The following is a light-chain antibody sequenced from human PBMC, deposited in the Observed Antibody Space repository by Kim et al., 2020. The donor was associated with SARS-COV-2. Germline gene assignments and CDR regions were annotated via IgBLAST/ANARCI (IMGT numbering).Light chain of an antibody. Sequence: ASVGDTVTITCRASQSIGPWLGWYQRKVGKAPKLLISGASDLEIGVPSRFSGRGSGTDFTLTITSLQPEDFATYYCQQGTTFPWTFGPGTKVDIK. V-gene: IGKV1-12*01. J-gene: IGKJ1*01. CDR3: QQGTTFPWT. CDR2: GAS. CDR1: QSIGPW.